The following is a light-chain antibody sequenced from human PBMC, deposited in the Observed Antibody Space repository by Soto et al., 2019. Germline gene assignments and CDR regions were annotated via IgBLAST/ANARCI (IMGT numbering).Light chain of an antibody. CDR1: QSISGW. CDR2: DAS. CDR3: QQYSVYSLFT. Sequence: DIQMTQSPSTLSASVGDRVTITCRASQSISGWLAWYQQRPGKAPKLLIYDASSLESGVPSRFSGSGSGTEFTLTIGGLQPDDFATYYCQQYSVYSLFTFGPGTIVDIK. J-gene: IGKJ3*01. V-gene: IGKV1-5*01.